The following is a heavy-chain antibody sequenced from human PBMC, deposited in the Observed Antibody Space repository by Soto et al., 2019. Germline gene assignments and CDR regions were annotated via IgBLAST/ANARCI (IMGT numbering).Heavy chain of an antibody. V-gene: IGHV1-69*02. CDR2: IIPILGIA. D-gene: IGHD4-17*01. J-gene: IGHJ6*02. CDR1: GGTFSSYT. CDR3: ASLHTDPIGMDV. Sequence: QVQLVQSGAEVKKPGSSVKVSCKASGGTFSSYTISWVRQAPGQGLEWMGRIIPILGIANYAQKFQGRVTITADKSTSTAYMELSSLRSEDTAVYYCASLHTDPIGMDVWGQGTTVTVSS.